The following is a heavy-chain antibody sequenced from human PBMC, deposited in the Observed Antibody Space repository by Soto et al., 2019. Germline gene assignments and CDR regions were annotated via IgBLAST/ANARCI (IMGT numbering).Heavy chain of an antibody. J-gene: IGHJ4*02. CDR1: GYTFTSYD. Sequence: ASVKVSCKASGYTFTSYDINWVRQATGQGLEWMGWMNPNSGNTGYAQKFQGRVTMTRNTSISTAYMELSSLRSEDTAVYYCARSSDFWSGYYQGYYFDYWGQGTLVTVSS. V-gene: IGHV1-8*01. CDR2: MNPNSGNT. D-gene: IGHD3-3*01. CDR3: ARSSDFWSGYYQGYYFDY.